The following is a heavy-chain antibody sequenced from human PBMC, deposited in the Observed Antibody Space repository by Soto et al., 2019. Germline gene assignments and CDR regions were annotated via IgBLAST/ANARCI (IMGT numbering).Heavy chain of an antibody. CDR1: GDSVSSSSC. D-gene: IGHD2-2*01. V-gene: IGHV4-4*02. CDR3: VRSVPAATWQYSGMDV. CDR2: IYHSGTF. J-gene: IGHJ6*02. Sequence: QVRLQESGPGLVAPSGTLSLTCAVSGDSVSSSSCWSWVRQAPAKGLEWIGDIYHSGTFHYNPSIASRVSVSVDKSRNQLSLNLKSVTAADTAVYYCVRSVPAATWQYSGMDVWGQGTTVTVSS.